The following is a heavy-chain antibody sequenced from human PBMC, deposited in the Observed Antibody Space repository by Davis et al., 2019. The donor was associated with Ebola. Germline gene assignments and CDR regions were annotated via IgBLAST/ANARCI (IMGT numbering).Heavy chain of an antibody. CDR1: GGTFSSYA. Sequence: SVKVSCKASGGTFSSYAISWVRQAPGQGLEWMGGIIPIFGTANYAQKFQGRVTITADESTSTAYMELSSLRSEDTAVYYCASKSGSYYGWFDPWGQGTLVTVSS. J-gene: IGHJ5*02. CDR3: ASKSGSYYGWFDP. CDR2: IIPIFGTA. D-gene: IGHD1-26*01. V-gene: IGHV1-69*13.